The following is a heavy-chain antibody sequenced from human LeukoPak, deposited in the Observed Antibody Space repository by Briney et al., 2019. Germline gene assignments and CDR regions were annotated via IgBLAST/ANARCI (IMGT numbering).Heavy chain of an antibody. CDR2: IYYSGST. CDR3: ARLYYDFWSGYSGFDP. Sequence: PSETLSLTCTVSGGSISSGGYYWSWIRQHPGKGLEWIGYIYYSGSTYYNPSLKSRVTISVDTSKNQFSLKLSSVTAADTAVYYCARLYYDFWSGYSGFDPWGQGTLVTVSS. V-gene: IGHV4-31*03. D-gene: IGHD3-3*01. J-gene: IGHJ5*02. CDR1: GGSISSGGYY.